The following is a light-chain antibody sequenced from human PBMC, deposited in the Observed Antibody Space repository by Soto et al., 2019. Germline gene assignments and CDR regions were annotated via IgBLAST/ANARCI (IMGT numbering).Light chain of an antibody. Sequence: VLTQSPGSLSLSPGEGATLSCRASQSVSTTYLAWYQLKPGQAPRLVIYATSSRAAGIPDRFRGSGSGTEFTLTISSLEPEDVGVYFCQQYGNSPPYIFGQGTKLEIK. CDR1: QSVSTTY. CDR3: QQYGNSPPYI. V-gene: IGKV3-20*01. CDR2: ATS. J-gene: IGKJ2*01.